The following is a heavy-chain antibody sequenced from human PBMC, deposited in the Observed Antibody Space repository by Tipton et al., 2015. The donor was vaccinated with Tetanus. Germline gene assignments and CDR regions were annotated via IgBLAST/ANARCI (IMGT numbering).Heavy chain of an antibody. J-gene: IGHJ5*02. CDR2: FYSGGSI. CDR3: ARRDILAGYPHDH. Sequence: TLSLTCTVSGGSITSSTYYWGWIRQPPGKGLEWIGTFYSGGSIFYNPSFKSRATISVDTPKNQISLRLTSVASADTAVYYCARRDILAGYPHDHWGQGTLVTVSS. CDR1: GGSITSSTYY. V-gene: IGHV4-39*01. D-gene: IGHD3-9*01.